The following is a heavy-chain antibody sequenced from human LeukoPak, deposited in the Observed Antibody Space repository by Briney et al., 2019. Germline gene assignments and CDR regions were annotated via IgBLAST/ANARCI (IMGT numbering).Heavy chain of an antibody. J-gene: IGHJ4*02. V-gene: IGHV4-39*01. D-gene: IGHD6-6*01. CDR1: GFTFSSYA. CDR3: ARRLTLPYSSSSMPLDY. CDR2: IYYSGST. Sequence: GSLRLSCAASGFTFSSYAMHWIRQPPGKGLEWIGSIYYSGSTYYNPSLKSRVTISVDTSKNQFSLKLSSVTAADTAVYYCARRLTLPYSSSSMPLDYWGQGTLVTVSS.